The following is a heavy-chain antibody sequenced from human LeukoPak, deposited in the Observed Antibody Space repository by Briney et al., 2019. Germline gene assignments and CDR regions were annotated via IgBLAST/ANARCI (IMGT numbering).Heavy chain of an antibody. V-gene: IGHV1-69*04. CDR1: GGTFSSYA. D-gene: IGHD3-9*01. CDR2: IIPILGIA. J-gene: IGHJ3*02. Sequence: SVKVSCKASGGTFSSYAISWVRQAPGQGLGWMGRIIPILGIANYAQKFQGRVTITADKSTSTAYMELSSLRSEDTAVYYCARPPDDDILTQDAFDIWSQGTMVTVYS. CDR3: ARPPDDDILTQDAFDI.